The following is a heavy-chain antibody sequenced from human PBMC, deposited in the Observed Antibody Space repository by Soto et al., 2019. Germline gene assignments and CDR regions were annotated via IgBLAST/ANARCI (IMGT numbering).Heavy chain of an antibody. CDR1: GFTFSSYG. D-gene: IGHD2-15*01. CDR3: AKARCSGGTAVCDYYYGMDV. Sequence: ESGGGVVQPGRSLRLSCAASGFTFSSYGMHWVRQAPGKGLEWVAVISYDGSNKYYADSVKGRFTISRDNSKNTLYLQMNSLRAEDTAVYYCAKARCSGGTAVCDYYYGMDVWGQGTTVTVSS. CDR2: ISYDGSNK. J-gene: IGHJ6*02. V-gene: IGHV3-30*18.